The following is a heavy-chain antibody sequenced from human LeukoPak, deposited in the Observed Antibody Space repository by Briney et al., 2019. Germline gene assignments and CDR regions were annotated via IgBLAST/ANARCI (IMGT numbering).Heavy chain of an antibody. J-gene: IGHJ4*02. V-gene: IGHV3-30*02. Sequence: GGSLRLSCAASGFTFSSYGMHWVRQAPGKGLEWVAFIRYDGSNKYYADSVKGRFTISRDNSKNTLYLQMNSLRAEDTAVHYCARDRIPMIRGVIPYWGQGTLVTVSS. CDR3: ARDRIPMIRGVIPY. D-gene: IGHD3-10*01. CDR2: IRYDGSNK. CDR1: GFTFSSYG.